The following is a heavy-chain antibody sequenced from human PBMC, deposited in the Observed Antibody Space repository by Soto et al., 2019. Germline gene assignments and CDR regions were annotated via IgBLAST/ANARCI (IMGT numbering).Heavy chain of an antibody. CDR1: GDSFTSYW. CDR3: ARRGSDHFDY. J-gene: IGHJ4*02. CDR2: IYPGDSDT. V-gene: IGHV5-51*03. Sequence: EVQLVQSGAEVKKPGESLKISCKGFGDSFTSYWIGWVRPLTGKGLECMGIIYPGDSDTRYSPSFQGQVTISPDKSTRSAYLQWSSLTSSATARYYCARRGSDHFDYWGQGTLVTVSS. D-gene: IGHD2-21*01.